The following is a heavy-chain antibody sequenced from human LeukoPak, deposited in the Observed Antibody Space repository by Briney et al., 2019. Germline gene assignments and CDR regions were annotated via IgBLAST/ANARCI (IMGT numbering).Heavy chain of an antibody. V-gene: IGHV4-38-2*02. CDR3: AREREYYYMDV. J-gene: IGHJ6*03. Sequence: PSETLSLTCTVSNDPISSDYFWAWIQQAPGKGLDHLGSVSHSGDTFYNPSLKTRVSISVDTSKNLFSLKLTSVTAADTAIYYCAREREYYYMDVWGKGTTVSVSS. CDR1: NDPISSDYF. CDR2: VSHSGDT.